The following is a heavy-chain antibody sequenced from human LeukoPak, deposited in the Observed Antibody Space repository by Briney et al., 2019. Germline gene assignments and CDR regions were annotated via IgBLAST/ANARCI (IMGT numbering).Heavy chain of an antibody. CDR3: ARAGDCSSTSCYLDH. Sequence: PSETLSLTCTVSGGSISSSSYYWGWIRQPPGKVLEWIGSIYYSGSTYYNPSLKSRVTISVDTSKNQFSLKLSSVTAADTAVYYCARAGDCSSTSCYLDHWGQGTLVTVSS. CDR1: GGSISSSSYY. J-gene: IGHJ4*02. D-gene: IGHD2-2*01. CDR2: IYYSGST. V-gene: IGHV4-39*07.